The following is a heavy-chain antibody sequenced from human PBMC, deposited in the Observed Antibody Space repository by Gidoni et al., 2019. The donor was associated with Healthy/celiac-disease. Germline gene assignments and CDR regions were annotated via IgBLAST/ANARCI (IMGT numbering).Heavy chain of an antibody. Sequence: EVQLLESGGGLVQPGGSLRLSCAASGLTFSSYAMSWVRQAPGKGLEWVSSISGSGGSTYYADSVKGRFTISRDNSKNTLYLQMNSLRAEDTAVYYCAKGRSSGWFRWFDPWGQGTLVTVSS. CDR1: GLTFSSYA. J-gene: IGHJ5*02. V-gene: IGHV3-23*01. CDR3: AKGRSSGWFRWFDP. D-gene: IGHD6-19*01. CDR2: ISGSGGST.